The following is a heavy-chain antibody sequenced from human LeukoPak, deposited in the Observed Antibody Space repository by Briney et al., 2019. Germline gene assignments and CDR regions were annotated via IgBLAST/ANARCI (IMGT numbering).Heavy chain of an antibody. V-gene: IGHV1-2*02. CDR1: GYTLTELS. Sequence: ASVKVSCKVSGYTLTELSMHWVRQAPGQGLEWMGWINPNSGGTNYAQKFQGRVTMTRDTSISTAYMELSRLRSDDTAVYYCARIRTYYDSSGYLDYWGQGTLVTASS. CDR2: INPNSGGT. D-gene: IGHD3-22*01. J-gene: IGHJ4*02. CDR3: ARIRTYYDSSGYLDY.